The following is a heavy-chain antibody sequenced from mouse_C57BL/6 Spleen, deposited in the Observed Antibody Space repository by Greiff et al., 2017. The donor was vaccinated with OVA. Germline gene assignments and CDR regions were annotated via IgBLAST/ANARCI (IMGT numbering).Heavy chain of an antibody. D-gene: IGHD4-1*01. V-gene: IGHV10-1*01. CDR2: IRSKSNNYAT. J-gene: IGHJ2*01. CDR3: VRDWVYFDY. CDR1: GFSFNTYA. Sequence: EVKLMESGGGLVQPKGSLKLSCAASGFSFNTYAMNWVRQAPGKGLEWVARIRSKSNNYATYYADSVKDRFTISRDDSESMLYLQMNNLKTEDTAVYYCVRDWVYFDYWGQGTTLTVSS.